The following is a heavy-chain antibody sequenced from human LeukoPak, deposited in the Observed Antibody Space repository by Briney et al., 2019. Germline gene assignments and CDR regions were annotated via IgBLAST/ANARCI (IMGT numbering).Heavy chain of an antibody. Sequence: SETLSLTCTVSGGSISTYYWSWIRQPPGKGLEWIGYIYYSGSTNYNPSLKSRVTISGDTSKNQFSLKLSSVTAADTAVYYCARESSSWYGNWFDPWGQGTLVTVSS. J-gene: IGHJ5*02. V-gene: IGHV4-59*01. CDR2: IYYSGST. D-gene: IGHD6-13*01. CDR1: GGSISTYY. CDR3: ARESSSWYGNWFDP.